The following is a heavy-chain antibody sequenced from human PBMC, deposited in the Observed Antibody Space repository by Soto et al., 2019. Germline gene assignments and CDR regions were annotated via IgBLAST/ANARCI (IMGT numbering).Heavy chain of an antibody. J-gene: IGHJ6*02. D-gene: IGHD3-22*01. CDR1: GFTFTSNG. Sequence: QVQLVESGGGVVQPGRSLRLSCAASGFTFTSNGMHWVRQAPGKGLEWVAVISFDGSNKYYADSVKGRFTISRDNSKNTLFLQMNSLRAEDTAVLYCAKGRYYDLYGLDVWGQGTTVTVSS. CDR2: ISFDGSNK. V-gene: IGHV3-30*18. CDR3: AKGRYYDLYGLDV.